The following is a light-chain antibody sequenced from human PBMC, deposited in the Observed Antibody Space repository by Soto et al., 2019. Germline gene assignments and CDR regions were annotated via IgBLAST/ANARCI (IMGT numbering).Light chain of an antibody. Sequence: EIVMTQSPATLSVSPGERATLSCRSSQSVSNNLAWYQKKPGQAPMLLIYGASTRATGIPARFSGSGSGTEFTLTISSLQSEDFAVYYCQQYTSWWTFGQGTSVEIK. CDR1: QSVSNN. V-gene: IGKV3-15*01. CDR2: GAS. J-gene: IGKJ1*01. CDR3: QQYTSWWT.